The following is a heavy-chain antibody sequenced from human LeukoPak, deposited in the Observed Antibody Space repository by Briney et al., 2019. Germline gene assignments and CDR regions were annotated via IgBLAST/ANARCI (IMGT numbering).Heavy chain of an antibody. V-gene: IGHV4-39*01. CDR3: ASVSPLGWLVWGRQNYYFDY. D-gene: IGHD6-19*01. CDR2: IYYSGSA. Sequence: SETLSLTCTVSGGSISSSSYYWGWIRQSPGKGLEWIGSIYYSGSAYYNPSLKSRVTISVDTSKNQFSLKLSSVTAADTAVYYCASVSPLGWLVWGRQNYYFDYWGQGTLVTVSS. CDR1: GGSISSSSYY. J-gene: IGHJ4*02.